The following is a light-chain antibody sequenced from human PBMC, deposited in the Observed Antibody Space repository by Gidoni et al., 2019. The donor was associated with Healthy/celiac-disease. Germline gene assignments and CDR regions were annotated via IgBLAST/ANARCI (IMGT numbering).Light chain of an antibody. CDR2: GTN. V-gene: IGLV3-19*01. J-gene: IGLJ1*01. CDR1: SLRSSY. Sequence: SSELTHYPAVSVSLGQTVRITCRGDSLRSSYASWYQQTPGQAPGRVIYGTNHRPSGIPDLCSGSSSGITASLTITGSQAEDGADYYCNALDSSGNQLYVFGTGTKVTVL. CDR3: NALDSSGNQLYV.